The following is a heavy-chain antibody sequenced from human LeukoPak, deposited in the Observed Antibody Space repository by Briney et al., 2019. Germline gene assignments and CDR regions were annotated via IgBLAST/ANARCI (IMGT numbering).Heavy chain of an antibody. Sequence: PGGSLRLSCAASEFXFSSYTINWVRQAPGKGLEWVSSISGDTTSIYYADSVKGRFTISRDNAKNSLYLQMNSLRAEDTAVYYCARDRPPHVERSHYYGMDVWGQGTTVTVSS. CDR2: ISGDTTSI. CDR1: EFXFSSYT. J-gene: IGHJ6*02. V-gene: IGHV3-21*01. CDR3: ARDRPPHVERSHYYGMDV.